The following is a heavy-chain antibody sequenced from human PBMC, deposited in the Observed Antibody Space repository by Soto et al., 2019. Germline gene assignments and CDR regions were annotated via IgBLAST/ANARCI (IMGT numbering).Heavy chain of an antibody. D-gene: IGHD4-17*01. Sequence: ASVKVSCKASGYIFTSYANHWVRQAPGQRLEWMGWINAGNGNTKYSQKFQGRVTISRDTSASTVYMELSSLRSEDTAVYYCARDRDYEDFQGFDPWGQGTLVTVSS. CDR1: GYIFTSYA. CDR3: ARDRDYEDFQGFDP. J-gene: IGHJ5*02. CDR2: INAGNGNT. V-gene: IGHV1-3*01.